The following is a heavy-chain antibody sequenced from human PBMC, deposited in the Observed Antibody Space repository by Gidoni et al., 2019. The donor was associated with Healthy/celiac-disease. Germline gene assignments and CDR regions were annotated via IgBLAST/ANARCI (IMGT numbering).Heavy chain of an antibody. J-gene: IGHJ4*02. CDR2: INHSGST. V-gene: IGHV4-34*01. Sequence: QVQLQQWGAGLLKPSETLSLTCAVYGGSFSGYYWSWIRQPPGKVLEWIGEINHSGSTNYIPSLKSRVTISVDTSKNQFSLKLSSVTAADTAVYYCARGRRRMEQWLVQGIQYWGQGTLVTVSS. CDR3: ARGRRRMEQWLVQGIQY. D-gene: IGHD6-19*01. CDR1: GGSFSGYY.